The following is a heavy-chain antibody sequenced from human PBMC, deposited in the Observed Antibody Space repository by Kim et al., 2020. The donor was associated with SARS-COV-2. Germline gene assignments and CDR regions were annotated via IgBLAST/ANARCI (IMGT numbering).Heavy chain of an antibody. Sequence: ASVKVSCKASGYTFTSYAMHWVRQAPGQRLEWMGWINAGNVNTKYSQKFQGRVTITRDTSASTAYMELSSLRSEDTAVYYCARMSYYYGSGSYSLDYWGQGTLVTVSS. CDR2: INAGNVNT. V-gene: IGHV1-3*01. CDR1: GYTFTSYA. CDR3: ARMSYYYGSGSYSLDY. D-gene: IGHD3-10*01. J-gene: IGHJ4*02.